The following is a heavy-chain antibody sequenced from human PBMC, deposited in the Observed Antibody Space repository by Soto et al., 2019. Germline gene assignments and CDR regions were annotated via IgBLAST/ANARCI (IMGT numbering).Heavy chain of an antibody. D-gene: IGHD6-19*01. CDR2: IIPILGIA. CDR1: GGTFSSYT. J-gene: IGHJ4*02. CDR3: ASVSGWPDFDY. V-gene: IGHV1-69*02. Sequence: QVQLVQSGAEVKKPGSSVKVSCKASGGTFSSYTISWVRQAPGQGLEWMGRIIPILGIANYAQKFQGRVTITADKYTSTAYMELSSLRSEDTAVYYCASVSGWPDFDYWGQGTLVTVSS.